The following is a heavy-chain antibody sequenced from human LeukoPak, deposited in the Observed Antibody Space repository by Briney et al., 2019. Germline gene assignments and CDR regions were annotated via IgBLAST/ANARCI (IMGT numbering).Heavy chain of an antibody. D-gene: IGHD6-19*01. CDR1: GYTFTAYY. Sequence: ASVKVSCKTSGYTFTAYYLHWVRQAPGQRLEGMGWIDPDSGDTNSTLKFQGRVPFTRDTSISTASMELSRLRSDDTAIYYCAKISRGGWYVASWGQGALVAVSS. V-gene: IGHV1-2*02. CDR2: IDPDSGDT. J-gene: IGHJ4*02. CDR3: AKISRGGWYVAS.